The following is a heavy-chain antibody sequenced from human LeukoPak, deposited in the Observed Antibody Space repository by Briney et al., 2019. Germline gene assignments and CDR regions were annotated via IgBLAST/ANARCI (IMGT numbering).Heavy chain of an antibody. D-gene: IGHD3-22*01. CDR2: IYPDDSDT. CDR1: GYSFTSYW. V-gene: IGHV5-51*01. J-gene: IGHJ4*02. CDR3: ARLYYDASGYPDY. Sequence: GESLKISCKGSGYSFTSYWIGWVRQVPGKGLEWMGIIYPDDSDTRYSPSFQGQVTISADRSINTTYLQWSSLKASDTAMYYCARLYYDASGYPDYWGQGALVTVSS.